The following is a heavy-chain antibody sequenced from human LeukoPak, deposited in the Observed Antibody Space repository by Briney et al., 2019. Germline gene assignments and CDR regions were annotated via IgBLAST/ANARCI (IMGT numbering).Heavy chain of an antibody. V-gene: IGHV4-34*01. D-gene: IGHD6-6*01. Sequence: SETLSLTCTVSGASISGHYLTWLRQPPGKGLEWIGEINHSGSTNYNPSLKSRVTISVDTSKNQFSLKLSSVTAADTAVYYCARGEYSSFMYFQHWGQGTLVTVSS. CDR1: GASISGHY. CDR2: INHSGST. J-gene: IGHJ1*01. CDR3: ARGEYSSFMYFQH.